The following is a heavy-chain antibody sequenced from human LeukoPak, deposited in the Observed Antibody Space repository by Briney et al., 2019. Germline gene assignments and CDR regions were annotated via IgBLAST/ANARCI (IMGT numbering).Heavy chain of an antibody. J-gene: IGHJ5*02. Sequence: GASVKVSCKASGYTFTGYYMHWVRQAPGQGLEWMGWINPNSGGTNYAQKFQGRVTMTRDTSISTAYMELSRLRSDDTAVYYCARVKRRYCSGGSCQPDENWFDPWGQGTLVTVSS. CDR3: ARVKRRYCSGGSCQPDENWFDP. CDR1: GYTFTGYY. CDR2: INPNSGGT. D-gene: IGHD2-15*01. V-gene: IGHV1-2*02.